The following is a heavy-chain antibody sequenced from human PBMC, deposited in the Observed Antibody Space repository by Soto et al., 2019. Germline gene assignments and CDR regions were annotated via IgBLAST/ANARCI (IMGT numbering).Heavy chain of an antibody. Sequence: PSETLSLTCAVSGGSISSGGYSWSWIRRPPGKGLEWIAYIYDTGISGYTPSTSYNPSLKSRVTISVDTSKSQFSLKLTSVTAADTAVYYCARGEDAFFYYGLDVWGQGITVTVSS. CDR2: IYDTGISGYTPST. CDR3: ARGEDAFFYYGLDV. J-gene: IGHJ6*02. CDR1: GGSISSGGYS. V-gene: IGHV4-61*08.